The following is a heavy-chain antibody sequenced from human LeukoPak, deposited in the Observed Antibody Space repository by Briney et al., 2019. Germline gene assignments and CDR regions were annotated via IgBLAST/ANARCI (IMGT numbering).Heavy chain of an antibody. CDR3: ARDLEWSFAGASDI. CDR2: INPSGGNT. CDR1: GYTFPSYY. V-gene: IGHV1-46*01. J-gene: IGHJ3*02. D-gene: IGHD3-3*01. Sequence: ASVKVSCKASGYTFPSYYMHWVRQAPGQGLEWMGVINPSGGNTNSAQKFQGRVTMTRDTSISTAYMELSSLRSDDTAVYYCARDLEWSFAGASDIWGQGTMVTVSS.